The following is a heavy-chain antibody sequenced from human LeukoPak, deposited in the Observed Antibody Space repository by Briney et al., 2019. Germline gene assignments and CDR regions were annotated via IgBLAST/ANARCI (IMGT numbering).Heavy chain of an antibody. V-gene: IGHV3-15*01. CDR3: TTDGGITIRPLFDF. J-gene: IGHJ4*02. Sequence: GGSLRLSCAASGITFTSAWMGWVRQAPGKGLEWVCRIKSKNDGGTRDYAAPVRGRFTISTDDSKITSYLQINNLKIEDTAVYYCTTDGGITIRPLFDFWGQGTLVTVSS. CDR2: IKSKNDGGTR. D-gene: IGHD1-14*01. CDR1: GITFTSAW.